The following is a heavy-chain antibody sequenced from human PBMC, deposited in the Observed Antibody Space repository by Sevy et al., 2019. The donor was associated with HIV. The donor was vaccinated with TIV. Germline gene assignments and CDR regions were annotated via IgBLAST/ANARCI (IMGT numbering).Heavy chain of an antibody. CDR1: GGSISSYF. CDR3: AGGSTPRPRVLDY. D-gene: IGHD6-6*01. J-gene: IGHJ4*02. CDR2: IYFTGNT. V-gene: IGHV4-59*01. Sequence: SETLSLTCSVSGGSISSYFWTWVRQSPGKGLEWIGNIYFTGNTDYSPSLKSPVTLSLDTSKSQFSLTLKSVTAADTATYFCAGGSTPRPRVLDYWGQGTLVTVSS.